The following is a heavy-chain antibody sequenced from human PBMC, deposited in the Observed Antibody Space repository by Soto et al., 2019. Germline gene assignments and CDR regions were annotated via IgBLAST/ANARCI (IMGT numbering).Heavy chain of an antibody. CDR3: ARDGDNYYDSSGHLDY. D-gene: IGHD3-22*01. CDR2: INPSGGST. V-gene: IGHV1-46*01. J-gene: IGHJ4*02. Sequence: ASVKVSCKASGYTFTSYYMHWVRQAPGQGLEWMGIINPSGGSTSYAQKFQGRVTMTRDTSTSTVYMELSSLRSEDTAVYYCARDGDNYYDSSGHLDYWGQGTLVTVSS. CDR1: GYTFTSYY.